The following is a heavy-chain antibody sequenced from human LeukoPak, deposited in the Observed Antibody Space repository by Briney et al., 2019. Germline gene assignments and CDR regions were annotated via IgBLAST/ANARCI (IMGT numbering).Heavy chain of an antibody. CDR3: ARGGYSSGWYLWVTGGVDY. CDR1: GFTFSSYS. Sequence: GGSLRLSCAASGFTFSSYSMDWVRQAPGKGLEWVSSISSSSSYIYYADSVKGRFTISRDNSKNTLYLQMNGLRAEDTAVYYCARGGYSSGWYLWVTGGVDYWGQGTLVTVSS. V-gene: IGHV3-21*01. J-gene: IGHJ4*02. D-gene: IGHD6-19*01. CDR2: ISSSSSYI.